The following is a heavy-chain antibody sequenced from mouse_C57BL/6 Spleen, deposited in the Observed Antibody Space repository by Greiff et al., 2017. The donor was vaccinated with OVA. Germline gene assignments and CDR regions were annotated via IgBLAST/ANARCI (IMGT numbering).Heavy chain of an antibody. J-gene: IGHJ2*01. CDR1: GFTFSNYW. CDR2: IRLKSDNYAT. D-gene: IGHD3-2*02. CDR3: TLRLYYFDY. V-gene: IGHV6-3*01. Sequence: EVMLVESGGGLVQPGGSMKLSCVASGFTFSNYWMNWVRQSPEKGLEWVAQIRLKSDNYATHYAESVKGRFTISRDASKSSVYLQMNNLSAEDTGIYYCTLRLYYFDYWGKGTTLTVSS.